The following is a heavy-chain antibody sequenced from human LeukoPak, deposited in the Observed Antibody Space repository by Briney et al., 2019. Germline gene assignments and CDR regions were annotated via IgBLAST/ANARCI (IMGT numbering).Heavy chain of an antibody. J-gene: IGHJ6*03. CDR1: GFTFGDYA. CDR2: IRSKAYGGTA. Sequence: QPGRSLRLSCTASGFTFGDYALSWVRQAPGKGLEWVGFIRSKAYGGTAEYAASVKGRFTISRDDSKSIAYLQMNSLKTEDTAVYYCSYGSARDYYYYMDVWGKGTTVTVSS. CDR3: SYGSARDYYYYMDV. V-gene: IGHV3-49*04. D-gene: IGHD3-10*01.